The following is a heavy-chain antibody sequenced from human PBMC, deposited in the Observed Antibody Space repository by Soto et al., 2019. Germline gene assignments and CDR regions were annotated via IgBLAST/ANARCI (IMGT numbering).Heavy chain of an antibody. CDR1: GGTFSSYA. V-gene: IGHV1-69*13. Sequence: GASVKVSCKASGGTFSSYAISWVRQAPGQGLEWMGGIIPIFGTANYAQKFQGRVTITADESTSTAYMELSSLRSEDTAVYYCARDGVEQLVYGMDVWGQGTTVTVSS. J-gene: IGHJ6*02. CDR3: ARDGVEQLVYGMDV. CDR2: IIPIFGTA. D-gene: IGHD6-6*01.